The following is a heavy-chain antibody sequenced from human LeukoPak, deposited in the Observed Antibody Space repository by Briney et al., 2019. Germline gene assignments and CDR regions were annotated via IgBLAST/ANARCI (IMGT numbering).Heavy chain of an antibody. CDR2: ISGSGGST. CDR3: AKLMANYDFWSGYWVFDY. Sequence: AGGSLRLSCAASGFTFSSYAMSWVRQAPGKGPEWVSAISGSGGSTYYADSVKGRFTISRDNSKNTLYLQMNSLRAEDTAVYYCAKLMANYDFWSGYWVFDYWGQGTLVTVSS. J-gene: IGHJ4*02. V-gene: IGHV3-23*01. D-gene: IGHD3-3*01. CDR1: GFTFSSYA.